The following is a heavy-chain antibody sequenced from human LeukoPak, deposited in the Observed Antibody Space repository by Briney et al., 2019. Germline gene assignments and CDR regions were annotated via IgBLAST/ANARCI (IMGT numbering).Heavy chain of an antibody. CDR1: GYTFIDYF. V-gene: IGHV1-2*02. CDR2: INPNSGVT. D-gene: IGHD1-7*01. CDR3: VRAVSGTLGGAFDI. Sequence: ASVKVSCKASGYTFIDYFIHWMRQTPAQGLEWLGWINPNSGVTRYAQKFQDRVTMTRDTAAYMELSSLKSDDTAVYYCVRAVSGTLGGAFDIWGQGTAVTVSS. J-gene: IGHJ3*02.